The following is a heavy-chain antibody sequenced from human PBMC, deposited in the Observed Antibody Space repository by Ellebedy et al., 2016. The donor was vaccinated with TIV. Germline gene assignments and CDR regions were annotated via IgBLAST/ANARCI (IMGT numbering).Heavy chain of an antibody. V-gene: IGHV4-39*01. Sequence: MPSETLSLTCTVSGGSISSSGYYWGWLRQPPGKGLAWVASIFYDGKTYYNASITGRVTISIDTSQTQFSLKLTSVTAADTAVYYCARHSAVSYDWDTWGQGTLVTVSS. CDR2: IFYDGKT. CDR1: GGSISSSGYY. CDR3: ARHSAVSYDWDT. D-gene: IGHD3-3*01. J-gene: IGHJ5*02.